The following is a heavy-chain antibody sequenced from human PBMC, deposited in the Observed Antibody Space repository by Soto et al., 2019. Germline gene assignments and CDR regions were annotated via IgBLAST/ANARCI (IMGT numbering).Heavy chain of an antibody. V-gene: IGHV3-23*01. CDR2: INTIESST. Sequence: EVQLLESGGGLVQSGGSLRLSCAASGFTFSNYAMSWVRQAPGKGLEWVSSINTIESSTYYADSVKGRFTISRDNSKNTLYLQMNSLRAEDTAIYYCAQNYYFDYWGQGTLVTVSS. CDR1: GFTFSNYA. J-gene: IGHJ4*02. CDR3: AQNYYFDY.